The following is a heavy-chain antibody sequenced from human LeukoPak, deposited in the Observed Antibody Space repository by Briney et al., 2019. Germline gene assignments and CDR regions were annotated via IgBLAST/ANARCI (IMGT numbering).Heavy chain of an antibody. J-gene: IGHJ4*02. D-gene: IGHD3-3*01. CDR3: ASLPTFWSGYSG. CDR2: IKQDGSVK. Sequence: GGSLRLSCAASGFSFSGYWMSWVRQTPGKGLEWVANIKQDGSVKNSVDSMKGRFTISRDNAKNTLYLQMNSLRAEDTAVYYCASLPTFWSGYSGWGQGTLVTVSS. CDR1: GFSFSGYW. V-gene: IGHV3-7*01.